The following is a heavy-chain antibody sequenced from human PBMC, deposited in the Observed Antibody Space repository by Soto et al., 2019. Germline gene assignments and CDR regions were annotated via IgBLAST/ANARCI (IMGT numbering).Heavy chain of an antibody. CDR2: INAGNGNT. V-gene: IGHV1-3*01. J-gene: IGHJ6*03. CDR3: ARDYGDHTYYYYYMDV. D-gene: IGHD4-17*01. CDR1: GYTFTSYA. Sequence: ASVKVSCKASGYTFTSYAMHWVRQAPGQRLEWMGWINAGNGNTKYSQKFQGRVTITRDTSASTAYMELSSLRSEDTAVYYCARDYGDHTYYYYYMDVWGKGTTVTVSS.